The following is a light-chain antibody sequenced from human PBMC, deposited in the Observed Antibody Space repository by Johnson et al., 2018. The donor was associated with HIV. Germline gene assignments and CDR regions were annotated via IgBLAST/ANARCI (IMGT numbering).Light chain of an antibody. CDR3: GTWDSSLGV. Sequence: QSVLTQPPSVSAAPGQKVTISCSGSSSNIGNNYVSWYQQLPGTAPKVLIYDNKKRPPGISDRFSGSKSGTSATLGITGLQTGDEADYYCGTWDSSLGVFGTGTKVTVL. J-gene: IGLJ1*01. CDR2: DNK. V-gene: IGLV1-51*01. CDR1: SSNIGNNY.